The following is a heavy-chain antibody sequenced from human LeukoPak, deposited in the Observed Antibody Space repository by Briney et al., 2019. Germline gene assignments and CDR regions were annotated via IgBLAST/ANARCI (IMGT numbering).Heavy chain of an antibody. CDR3: ARDYYDSSGAYYEGGPPTAPPDY. V-gene: IGHV3-33*01. D-gene: IGHD3-22*01. Sequence: GRSLRLSCAASGFTFSRYAMHWVRQAPGKGPEWVTLIWYDGSNKYYADSVKGRFTISRDNSKNTLYLQMNSLRAEDTAVYYCARDYYDSSGAYYEGGPPTAPPDYWGQGTLVTVSS. CDR1: GFTFSRYA. CDR2: IWYDGSNK. J-gene: IGHJ4*02.